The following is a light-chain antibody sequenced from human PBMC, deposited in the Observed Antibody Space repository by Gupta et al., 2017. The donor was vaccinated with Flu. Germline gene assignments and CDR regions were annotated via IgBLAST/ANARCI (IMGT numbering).Light chain of an antibody. V-gene: IGKV3-15*01. CDR2: GAS. Sequence: EIVMTQSPATLSVSPGEGVTLSCRASQSINNNLAWYQLKPGLAPSLLIYGASTRATSVPARFTGSGFGTEFTLTISSLQSDDFAVYFCQQDNTWPTFGGGTKVEIK. CDR3: QQDNTWPT. CDR1: QSINNN. J-gene: IGKJ4*01.